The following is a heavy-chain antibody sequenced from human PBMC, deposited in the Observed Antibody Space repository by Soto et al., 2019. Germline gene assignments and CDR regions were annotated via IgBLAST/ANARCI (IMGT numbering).Heavy chain of an antibody. D-gene: IGHD6-13*01. Sequence: HPGGSLRLSCAASGFTFSSYGMHWVRQAPGKGLEWVAVIWYDGSNKYYADSVKGRFTISRDNSKSTLYLQMNSLRAEDTAVYYCARERLQQQPVRPYDAFDIWGQGTMVTVSS. CDR3: ARERLQQQPVRPYDAFDI. CDR2: IWYDGSNK. V-gene: IGHV3-33*01. CDR1: GFTFSSYG. J-gene: IGHJ3*02.